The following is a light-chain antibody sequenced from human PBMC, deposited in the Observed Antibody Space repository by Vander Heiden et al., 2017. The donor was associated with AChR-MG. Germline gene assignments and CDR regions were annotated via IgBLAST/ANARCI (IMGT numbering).Light chain of an antibody. CDR2: DVS. CDR1: SSDVGGYNS. J-gene: IGLJ2*01. Sequence: QSALTQPAPVSESPGQPITISCTGASSDVGGYNSVSWYQHHPGKAPNLMIYDVSNRPSGISNRFSGSKSGNTASLTISGLRADDEADYYCASYTSSSTVVFGGGTKLTVL. CDR3: ASYTSSSTVV. V-gene: IGLV2-14*03.